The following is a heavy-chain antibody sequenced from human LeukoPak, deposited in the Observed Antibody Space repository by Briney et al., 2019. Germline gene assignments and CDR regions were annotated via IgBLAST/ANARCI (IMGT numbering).Heavy chain of an antibody. D-gene: IGHD6-6*01. Sequence: GGSLRLSCAASGFTFSSYWMNWARQAPGKGLEWVASINHNGNVNYYVDSVKGRFTISRDNAKNSLYLQINSLRAEDTAVYYCARSSYSSSSSVWGQGTMVTVSS. CDR1: GFTFSSYW. CDR3: ARSSYSSSSSV. V-gene: IGHV3-7*03. CDR2: INHNGNVN. J-gene: IGHJ3*01.